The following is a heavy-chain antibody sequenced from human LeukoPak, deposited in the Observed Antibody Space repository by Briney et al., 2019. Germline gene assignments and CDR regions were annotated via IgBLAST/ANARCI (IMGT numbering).Heavy chain of an antibody. D-gene: IGHD3-9*01. CDR2: FDPEDGET. V-gene: IGHV1-24*01. CDR1: GYTLTELS. Sequence: ASVTVSRKVSGYTLTELSMHWVRQAPGKGLEWMGVFDPEDGETIYAQKFQGRVTMTEDTSTDTAYMGLRSLRSEDTAVYYCAAGVNGGRDFDGTDVWGQGTTVTVSS. J-gene: IGHJ6*02. CDR3: AAGVNGGRDFDGTDV.